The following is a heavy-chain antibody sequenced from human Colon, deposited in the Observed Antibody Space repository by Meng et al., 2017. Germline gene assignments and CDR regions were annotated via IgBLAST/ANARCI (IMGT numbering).Heavy chain of an antibody. CDR3: VRERWEQQYWYFDL. D-gene: IGHD1/OR15-1a*01. Sequence: GESLKISCAASEFTFSSYNMNWVRQAPGKGLEWISYITFSGGDVRYADSVRDRFTISRDNAKNSLFLQLNSLRADDTAVYYCVRERWEQQYWYFDLWGRGNQVTVSS. V-gene: IGHV3-21*05. J-gene: IGHJ2*01. CDR2: ITFSGGDV. CDR1: EFTFSSYN.